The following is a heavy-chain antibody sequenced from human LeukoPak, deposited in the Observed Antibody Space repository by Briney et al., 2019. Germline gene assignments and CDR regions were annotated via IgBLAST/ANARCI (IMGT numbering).Heavy chain of an antibody. CDR1: GDSISSSAYS. Sequence: PSETLSLTCTVSGDSISSSAYSWGWIRQPPGKGLQWIGYIYRTGTTYYNPSLKSRITMSVDTSKNQVSLRLTSVTAADTAVYYCARGRRSRVLRLGELSHIGKDLDYWGQGTLVTVSS. J-gene: IGHJ4*02. CDR3: ARGRRSRVLRLGELSHIGKDLDY. V-gene: IGHV4-30-4*07. D-gene: IGHD3-16*02. CDR2: IYRTGTT.